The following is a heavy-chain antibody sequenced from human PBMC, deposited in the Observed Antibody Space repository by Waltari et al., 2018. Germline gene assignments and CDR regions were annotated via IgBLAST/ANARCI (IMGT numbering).Heavy chain of an antibody. J-gene: IGHJ2*01. D-gene: IGHD2-15*01. Sequence: EVQLVESGGGLVQPGGSLRLSCAASGFTFSSYSMNWVRQAPGKGLEWVSYISSSSSTIYYADSVKGRFTISRDNAKNSLYLQMNSLRAEDTAVYYCARDLVVVAARDWYFDLWGRGTLVTVSS. V-gene: IGHV3-48*04. CDR3: ARDLVVVAARDWYFDL. CDR1: GFTFSSYS. CDR2: ISSSSSTI.